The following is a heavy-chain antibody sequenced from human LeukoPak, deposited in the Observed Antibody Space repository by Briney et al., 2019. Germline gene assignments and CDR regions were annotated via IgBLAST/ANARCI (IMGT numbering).Heavy chain of an antibody. CDR3: ARDAGGYYYYGMDV. CDR1: GYTFTSYG. CDR2: ISAYNGNT. Sequence: VASVKVSCKASGYTFTSYGISWVRQAPGQGLEWMGWISAYNGNTNYAQKLQGRVTMTTDTSTSTAYMELRSLSSDDTAVYYCARDAGGYYYYGMDVWGQGTTVTVSS. J-gene: IGHJ6*02. V-gene: IGHV1-18*01. D-gene: IGHD2-15*01.